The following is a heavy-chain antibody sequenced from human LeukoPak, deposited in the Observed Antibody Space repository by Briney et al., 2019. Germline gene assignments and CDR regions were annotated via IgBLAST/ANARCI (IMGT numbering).Heavy chain of an antibody. Sequence: PSETLSLTCTVSGGSITNKDYYWGWIRQPPGKGLEWSGTISYSGRTYYNPSLESRVTISVDTSKNQFSLKLSSVTAADTAVCYCARLKTGDYGDYGGDYWGQGTLVTVSS. V-gene: IGHV4-39*01. CDR1: GGSITNKDYY. D-gene: IGHD4-17*01. CDR3: ARLKTGDYGDYGGDY. J-gene: IGHJ4*02. CDR2: ISYSGRT.